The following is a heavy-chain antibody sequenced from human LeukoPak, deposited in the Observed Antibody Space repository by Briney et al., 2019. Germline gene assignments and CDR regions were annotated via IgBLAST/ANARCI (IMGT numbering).Heavy chain of an antibody. D-gene: IGHD5-18*01. Sequence: SETLSLTCTVSGGSISSGGYYWSWIRQHPGKGLEWIGYIYYSGSTYYNPSLKSRVTISVDTSKNQFSLKLSSVTAADTAVYYCARAGYTEVFFDYWGQGTLVTVSS. CDR3: ARAGYTEVFFDY. J-gene: IGHJ4*02. V-gene: IGHV4-31*03. CDR2: IYYSGST. CDR1: GGSISSGGYY.